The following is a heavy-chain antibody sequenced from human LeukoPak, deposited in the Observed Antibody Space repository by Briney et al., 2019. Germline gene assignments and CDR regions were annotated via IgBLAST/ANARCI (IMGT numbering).Heavy chain of an antibody. V-gene: IGHV3-23*01. CDR3: AKYRKEVYCGGDCPTPFDY. Sequence: GGSLRLSCAASGFTFSSYAMSWVRQAPGKGLEWVSAISGSGGSTYYADSVKGRFTISRDNSKNTLYLQMNSLRAEDTAVYYCAKYRKEVYCGGDCPTPFDYWGQGTLVTVSS. J-gene: IGHJ4*02. CDR1: GFTFSSYA. CDR2: ISGSGGST. D-gene: IGHD2-21*01.